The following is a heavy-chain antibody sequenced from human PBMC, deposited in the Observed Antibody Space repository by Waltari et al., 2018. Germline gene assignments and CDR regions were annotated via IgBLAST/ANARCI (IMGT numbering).Heavy chain of an antibody. J-gene: IGHJ4*02. D-gene: IGHD3-3*01. CDR3: ARQVAVTLFWSRYFLD. CDR2: IYYSGTT. V-gene: IGHV4-39*07. Sequence: QLQLQESGPGLVRPSETLSLTCTVAGGSISSGSYYWVWIRQTPGKGLEWIGNIYYSGTTYYNPSLMSRVTISVDTSNNQFSLRLSSVTAADTAVYYCARQVAVTLFWSRYFLDWGQGTLVTVSS. CDR1: GGSISSGSYY.